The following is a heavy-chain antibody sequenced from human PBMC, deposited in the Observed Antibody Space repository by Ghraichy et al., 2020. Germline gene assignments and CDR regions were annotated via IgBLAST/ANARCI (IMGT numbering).Heavy chain of an antibody. CDR1: GFSFRSYE. V-gene: IGHV3-48*03. CDR3: AREFVSTIGGFDS. CDR2: ISSSGSTI. D-gene: IGHD5/OR15-5a*01. Sequence: GESPNISCVGSGFSFRSYEMNWVRQAPGKGLEWVSYISSSGSTIYYADSVKGRLILSRDDAKNSLYLQMNSLRVEDTALYYCAREFVSTIGGFDSWGQGTLATAS. J-gene: IGHJ4*02.